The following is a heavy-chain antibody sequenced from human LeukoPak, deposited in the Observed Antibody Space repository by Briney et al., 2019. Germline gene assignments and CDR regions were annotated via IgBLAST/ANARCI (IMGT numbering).Heavy chain of an antibody. CDR2: ILYNGYTT. D-gene: IGHD3-3*01. CDR3: AKDFTMGIVEH. J-gene: IGHJ1*01. Sequence: PGRSLRLSCEASGFIFSNFAMAWVRQAPGKGLEWGSTILYNGYTTYYADSVKGRFTISRDNSKHTLFLQMNSLRADETALYYCAKDFTMGIVEHWGQGTLVTVSS. CDR1: GFIFSNFA. V-gene: IGHV3-23*01.